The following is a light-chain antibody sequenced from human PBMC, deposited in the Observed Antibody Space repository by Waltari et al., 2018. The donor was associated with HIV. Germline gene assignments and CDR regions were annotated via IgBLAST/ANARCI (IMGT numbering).Light chain of an antibody. CDR3: QHLGSSPPVS. J-gene: IGKJ4*01. V-gene: IGKV3-20*01. CDR2: VAS. Sequence: VLTQSPGTLSLSPGERATLSCRASPSISSSFLVWYQQRPGQASRLLIYVASSSATGSPGRCSCSGCETDFTLTIKRLVPDDFGVYYCQHLGSSPPVSFGGGTKVEIK. CDR1: PSISSSF.